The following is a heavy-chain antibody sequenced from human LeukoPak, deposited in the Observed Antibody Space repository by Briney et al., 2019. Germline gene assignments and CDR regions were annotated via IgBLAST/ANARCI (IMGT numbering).Heavy chain of an antibody. CDR3: AGGDRYYYYYYMDV. CDR1: GFTLSSNY. J-gene: IGHJ6*03. Sequence: GGSLRLSCAASGFTLSSNYMSWVHQAPGKGLEWVSVIYSGGSTYYADSVKGRFTISRDNSKNTLYLQMNSLRAEDTAVYYCAGGDRYYYYYYMDVWGKGTTVTVSS. V-gene: IGHV3-53*01. CDR2: IYSGGST. D-gene: IGHD2-21*02.